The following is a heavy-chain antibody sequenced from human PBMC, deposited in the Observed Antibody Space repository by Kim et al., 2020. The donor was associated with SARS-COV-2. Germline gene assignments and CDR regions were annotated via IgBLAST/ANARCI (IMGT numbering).Heavy chain of an antibody. V-gene: IGHV4-39*01. J-gene: IGHJ5*02. CDR2: IYYSGST. Sequence: SETLSLTCTVSGGSISSSSYYWGWIRQPPGKGLEWIGSIYYSGSTYYNPSLKSRVTISVDTSKNQFSLKLSSVTAADTAVYYCARRWIGYCSSTSCYTEWFDPWGQGTLVTVSS. CDR1: GGSISSSSYY. CDR3: ARRWIGYCSSTSCYTEWFDP. D-gene: IGHD2-2*02.